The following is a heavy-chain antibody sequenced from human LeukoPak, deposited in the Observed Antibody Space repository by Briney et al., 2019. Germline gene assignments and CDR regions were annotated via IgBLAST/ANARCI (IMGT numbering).Heavy chain of an antibody. Sequence: SGGSLRLSCAASGFTFSSYAMSWVRQAPGKGLEYVSAISSNGGSTYYANSVKGRFTISRDNSKNTLYLQMGSLRAEDMAVYYCARVGGQWPGRDDYYMDVWGKGTTVTISS. CDR3: ARVGGQWPGRDDYYMDV. J-gene: IGHJ6*03. D-gene: IGHD6-19*01. V-gene: IGHV3-64*01. CDR1: GFTFSSYA. CDR2: ISSNGGST.